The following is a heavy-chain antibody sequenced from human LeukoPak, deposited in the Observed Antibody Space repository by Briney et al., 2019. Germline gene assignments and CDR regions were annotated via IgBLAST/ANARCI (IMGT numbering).Heavy chain of an antibody. Sequence: SVKVSCKASGFTFTSSAVQWVRQARGQRLEWIGWIVVGSGNTNYAQKFQERVTITRDMSTSTAYMELSSLRSEDTAVYYCAAPKTVDIVATIADYYYYYGMDVWGQGTTVTVSS. D-gene: IGHD5-12*01. CDR3: AAPKTVDIVATIADYYYYYGMDV. CDR1: GFTFTSSA. V-gene: IGHV1-58*01. CDR2: IVVGSGNT. J-gene: IGHJ6*02.